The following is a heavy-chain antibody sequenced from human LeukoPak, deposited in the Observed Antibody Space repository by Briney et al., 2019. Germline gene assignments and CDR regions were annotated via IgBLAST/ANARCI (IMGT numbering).Heavy chain of an antibody. CDR2: IYENGGTT. CDR3: AKDFRIGYSAHFDY. CDR1: GFTFRSHA. D-gene: IGHD2-21*01. Sequence: GGSPRLSCVGSGFTFRSHAMSWVRQAPEKGLEFVSGIYENGGTTYYADSVKGRFSISRDNSKNTLYLQMDSLRGEDTAVYYCAKDFRIGYSAHFDYWGQGALVTVSS. J-gene: IGHJ4*02. V-gene: IGHV3-23*01.